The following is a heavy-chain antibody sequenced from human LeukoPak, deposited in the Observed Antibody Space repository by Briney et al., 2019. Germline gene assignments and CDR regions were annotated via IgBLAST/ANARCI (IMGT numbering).Heavy chain of an antibody. CDR3: AKNIGGLDY. CDR2: ISGSDGST. D-gene: IGHD3-10*01. V-gene: IGHV3-23*01. CDR1: GFTFNTYG. J-gene: IGHJ4*02. Sequence: GGSLRLSCAVSGFTFNTYGMTWVRQAPGKGLEWVSGISGSDGSTYYADSVKGRFTISRDNSRNTLYLQMNSPRGEDTAVYYCAKNIGGLDYWGQGTLVTVSS.